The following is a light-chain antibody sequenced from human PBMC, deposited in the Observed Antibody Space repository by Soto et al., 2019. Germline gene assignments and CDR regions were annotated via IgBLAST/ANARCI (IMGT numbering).Light chain of an antibody. J-gene: IGKJ5*01. CDR2: DAS. Sequence: EIVLTQSPATLSLSPGERATLSCRASQRVSSYLVWYQQKPGQAPRLLIFDASNRATGIPARFSGSGSGTDFTRTISSLEPEDCAVYYCQQRDNWPTFGQGTRLEIK. CDR3: QQRDNWPT. V-gene: IGKV3-11*01. CDR1: QRVSSY.